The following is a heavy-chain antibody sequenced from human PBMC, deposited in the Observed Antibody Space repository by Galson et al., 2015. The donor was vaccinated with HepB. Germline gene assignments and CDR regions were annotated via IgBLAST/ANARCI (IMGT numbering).Heavy chain of an antibody. V-gene: IGHV4-34*01. CDR3: ARGQLLGVFDY. J-gene: IGHJ4*02. Sequence: LTCAVYGGSFSGYYWSWIRQPPGKGLEWIGEINHSGSTNYNPSLKSRVTISVDTSKNQFSLKLSSVTAADTAVYYCARGQLLGVFDYWGQGTLVTVSS. CDR1: GGSFSGYY. D-gene: IGHD3-16*01. CDR2: INHSGST.